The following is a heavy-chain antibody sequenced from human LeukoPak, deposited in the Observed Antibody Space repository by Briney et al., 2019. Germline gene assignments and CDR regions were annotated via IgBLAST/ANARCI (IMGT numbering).Heavy chain of an antibody. J-gene: IGHJ4*02. CDR3: ARDLEVESAVAGPY. CDR2: IWYDGSNK. Sequence: GGSLRLSCAASGFTFSSYGMHWVRQAPGKGLEWVAVIWYDGSNKYYADSVKGRFTISRDNSKNTLYLQMNNLRAEDTAVYYCARDLEVESAVAGPYWGQGTLVTVSS. CDR1: GFTFSSYG. D-gene: IGHD6-19*01. V-gene: IGHV3-33*01.